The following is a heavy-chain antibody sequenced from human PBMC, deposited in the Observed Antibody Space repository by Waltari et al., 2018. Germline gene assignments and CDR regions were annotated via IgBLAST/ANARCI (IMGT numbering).Heavy chain of an antibody. J-gene: IGHJ3*02. CDR2: ISGSGGST. CDR1: GFTFSSYA. Sequence: EVQLLESGGGLVQPGGSLRLSCAASGFTFSSYAMSWFRQPPGKGRGWVSAISGSGGSTYYADSVKGRFTISRDNSKNTLYLQMNSLRAEDTAVYYCAKGGYCSSTSCYYYDAFDIWGQGTMVTVSS. V-gene: IGHV3-23*01. CDR3: AKGGYCSSTSCYYYDAFDI. D-gene: IGHD2-2*01.